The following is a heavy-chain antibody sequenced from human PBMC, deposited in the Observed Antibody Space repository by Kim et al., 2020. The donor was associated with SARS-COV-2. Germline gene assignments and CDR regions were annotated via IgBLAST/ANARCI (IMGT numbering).Heavy chain of an antibody. CDR1: GFTFSNYA. D-gene: IGHD1-1*01. CDR3: AKAGKIDDGAVHWFDT. J-gene: IGHJ5*02. V-gene: IGHV3-23*01. CDR2: IGGSGDDT. Sequence: GGSLRLSCAASGFTFSNYAMSWVRQAPGKGLEWVSAIGGSGDDTNYADSVKGRFTISRDNSKNIIYLQMNSLRGDDTAVYYCAKAGKIDDGAVHWFDTWGQGSLVTVSS.